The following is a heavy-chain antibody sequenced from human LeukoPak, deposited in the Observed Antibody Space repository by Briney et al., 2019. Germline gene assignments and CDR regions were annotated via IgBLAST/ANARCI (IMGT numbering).Heavy chain of an antibody. V-gene: IGHV5-51*01. D-gene: IGHD3-10*01. CDR1: GYSFISYW. CDR3: ARVITMVRGNYYYYYYMDV. CDR2: IYPGDSDT. Sequence: GESLKNSCKGSGYSFISYWIGWVRQMPGKGLEWMGIIYPGDSDTRYSPSFQGQVTISADKSISTAYLQWSSLKASDTAMYYCARVITMVRGNYYYYYYMDVWGKGTTVTISS. J-gene: IGHJ6*03.